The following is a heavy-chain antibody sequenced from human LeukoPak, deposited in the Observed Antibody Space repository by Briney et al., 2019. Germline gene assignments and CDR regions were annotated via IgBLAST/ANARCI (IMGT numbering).Heavy chain of an antibody. V-gene: IGHV1-2*02. CDR3: ARDSMEMATIGDY. Sequence: ASVKVSCKASGYTFTGYYMHWVRQAPGQGLEWMGWIDPNSGGTNYAQKFQGRVTMTRDTSISTAYMELSRLRSDDTAVYYCARDSMEMATIGDYWGQGTLVTVSS. J-gene: IGHJ4*02. D-gene: IGHD5-24*01. CDR2: IDPNSGGT. CDR1: GYTFTGYY.